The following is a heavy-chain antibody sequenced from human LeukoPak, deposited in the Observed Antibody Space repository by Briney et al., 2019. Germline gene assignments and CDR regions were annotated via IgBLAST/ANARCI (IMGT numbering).Heavy chain of an antibody. J-gene: IGHJ4*02. CDR3: AIMHGYYDGSGFWVQ. V-gene: IGHV3-23*01. CDR1: GFTFSSYA. Sequence: PGGSLRLSCAASGFTFSSYAMSWVRQAPGKGLEWVSFISPSGDRTSNADSMEGRFTISRDNTRNTLYLQMNSLRDEDTGVYYCAIMHGYYDGSGFWVQWGQGTLVTVSS. CDR2: ISPSGDRT. D-gene: IGHD3-22*01.